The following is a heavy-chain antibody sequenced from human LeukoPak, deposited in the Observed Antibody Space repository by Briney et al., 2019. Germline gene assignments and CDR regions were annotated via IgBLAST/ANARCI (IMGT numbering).Heavy chain of an antibody. CDR1: GFTFSSYW. Sequence: GGSLRLSCTGSGFTFSSYWMSWARQAPGKGLEWVANIKQDGGQIYYLESVKGRFTVSRDNAKNSLYLQMNSLRAEDTAVYYCARLGARQMLEYWGQGTLVTVSS. V-gene: IGHV3-7*01. D-gene: IGHD4-17*01. J-gene: IGHJ4*02. CDR2: IKQDGGQI. CDR3: ARLGARQMLEY.